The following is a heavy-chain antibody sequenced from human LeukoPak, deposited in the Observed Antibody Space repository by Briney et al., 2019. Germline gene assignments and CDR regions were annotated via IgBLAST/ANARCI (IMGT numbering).Heavy chain of an antibody. V-gene: IGHV4-59*01. Sequence: PSETLSLTCTVSGASISSYYWSWIRQPPGKGLEWIGYIYYTGSTNYNPSLKSRATISVDTSKNQFSLKLTSVTAADTAMYYCARVEAVPDTPIWFDPWGQGTLVTVSS. D-gene: IGHD6-19*01. J-gene: IGHJ5*02. CDR3: ARVEAVPDTPIWFDP. CDR1: GASISSYY. CDR2: IYYTGST.